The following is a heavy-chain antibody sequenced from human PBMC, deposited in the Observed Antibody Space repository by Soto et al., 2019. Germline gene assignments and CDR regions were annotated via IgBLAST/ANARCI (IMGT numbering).Heavy chain of an antibody. CDR2: IYYSGST. CDR1: GGSVSSGSYY. J-gene: IGHJ6*02. V-gene: IGHV4-61*01. CDR3: ARNSKGKYHCGMDV. Sequence: SETLSLTCTVSGGSVSSGSYYWSWIRQPPGKGLEWIGYIYYSGSTNYNPSLKSRVTISVDTSKNQFSLKLSSVTAADTALYYCARNSKGKYHCGMDVWGQGTTVAVSS. D-gene: IGHD3-22*01.